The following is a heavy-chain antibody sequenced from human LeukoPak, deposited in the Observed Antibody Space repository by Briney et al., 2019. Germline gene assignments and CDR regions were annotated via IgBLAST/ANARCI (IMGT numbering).Heavy chain of an antibody. D-gene: IGHD3-22*01. CDR3: ATNTSEIVVALGAFDI. J-gene: IGHJ3*02. CDR2: FDPEDGET. CDR1: GYTLTELS. V-gene: IGHV1-24*01. Sequence: GASVKVSCKVSGYTLTELSMHWVRQAPGKGLEWMGGFDPEDGETIYAQKFQGRVTMTEDTSTDTAYMELSSLRSEDTAVYYCATNTSEIVVALGAFDIWGQGTMVTVSS.